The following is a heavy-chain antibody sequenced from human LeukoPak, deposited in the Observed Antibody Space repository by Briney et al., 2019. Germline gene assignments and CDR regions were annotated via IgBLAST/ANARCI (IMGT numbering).Heavy chain of an antibody. V-gene: IGHV3-23*01. D-gene: IGHD3-10*01. CDR1: GFAFTTYE. CDR3: AKEMVRGVVQD. CDR2: ISGSGGST. Sequence: PGGSLRLSCAASGFAFTTYEMNWVRQTPGKGLEWVSGISGSGGSTYYADSVKGRFTISRDNSKSTLHLQINSLRAEDTAVYYCAKEMVRGVVQDWGQGTLVTVSS. J-gene: IGHJ1*01.